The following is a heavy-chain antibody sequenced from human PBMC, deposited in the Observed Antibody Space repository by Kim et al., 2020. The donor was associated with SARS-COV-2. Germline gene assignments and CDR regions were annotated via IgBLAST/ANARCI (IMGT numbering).Heavy chain of an antibody. CDR2: IYYSGST. D-gene: IGHD2-2*01. Sequence: SETLSLTCTVSGGSISSSSYYWGWIRQPPGKGLEWIGSIYYSGSTYYNPSLKSRVTISVDTSKNQFSLKLSSVTAADTAVYYCARLKVVPAASEMGWFDPWGQGTLVTVSS. CDR1: GGSISSSSYY. V-gene: IGHV4-39*01. J-gene: IGHJ5*02. CDR3: ARLKVVPAASEMGWFDP.